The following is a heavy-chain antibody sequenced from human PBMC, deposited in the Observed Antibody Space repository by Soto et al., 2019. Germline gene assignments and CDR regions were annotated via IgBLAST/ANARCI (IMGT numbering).Heavy chain of an antibody. V-gene: IGHV4-39*01. CDR2: IYYSGST. CDR3: ARHPSDFWFDP. Sequence: SETLSLTXSVSGGSISSYYWGWIRQPPGKGLEWIGSIYYSGSTYYNPSLKSRVTVSVDTSKNQFSLKLSSVTAADTAVYYCARHPSDFWFDPWGQGTLVNRLL. D-gene: IGHD2-21*02. CDR1: GGSISSYY. J-gene: IGHJ5*02.